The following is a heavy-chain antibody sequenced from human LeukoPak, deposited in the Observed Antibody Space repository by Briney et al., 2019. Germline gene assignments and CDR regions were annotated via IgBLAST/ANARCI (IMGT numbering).Heavy chain of an antibody. CDR1: GFTFSSYW. Sequence: GGSLRLSCAPAGFTFSSYWMSWVRQAPGKGLEWVANIKQDGSEKYYVDSVKGRFTISRDNAKNSLYLQMNSLRAEDTAVYYCARDRIAARPYYFDYWGQGTLVTVSS. CDR2: IKQDGSEK. J-gene: IGHJ4*02. CDR3: ARDRIAARPYYFDY. D-gene: IGHD6-6*01. V-gene: IGHV3-7*01.